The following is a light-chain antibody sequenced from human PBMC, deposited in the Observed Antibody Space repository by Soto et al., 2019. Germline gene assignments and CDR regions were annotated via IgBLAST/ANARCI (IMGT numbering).Light chain of an antibody. CDR3: QNWGTAISWV. V-gene: IGLV4-69*01. CDR1: SGHSSYA. Sequence: HLVLTQSPSASASLGASVKLTCTLSSGHSSYAIAWHQQQPEKGPRYLMTLKSDGSHTKGDGIPARFSGSSSGAERYLTISLIQSEDEATYYCQNWGTAISWVFGGGTKLTVL. J-gene: IGLJ3*02. CDR2: LKSDGSH.